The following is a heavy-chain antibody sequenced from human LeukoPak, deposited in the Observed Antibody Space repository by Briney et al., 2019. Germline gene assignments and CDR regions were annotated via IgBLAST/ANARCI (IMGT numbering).Heavy chain of an antibody. CDR1: GFTFSNYA. Sequence: PGGSLRLSCAASGFTFSNYAMAWVRQAPGKGLEWVSSIISSGVTTYLADSVRGRFTISRDNSQNTLYLQMNSLRAEDTAVYYCARGADLTYWGQGTLVTVSS. CDR2: IISSGVTT. J-gene: IGHJ4*02. CDR3: ARGADLTY. V-gene: IGHV3-23*01.